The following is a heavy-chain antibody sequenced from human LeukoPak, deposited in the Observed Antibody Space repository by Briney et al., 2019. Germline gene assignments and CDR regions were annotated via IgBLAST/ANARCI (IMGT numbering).Heavy chain of an antibody. Sequence: GGSLRLSCAASGFTFDDYAMHWVRLPPGKGLEWVSSISWDSGSSVYADSVKGRFTISRDNAKHSLYLQMNGLTPDDTALYYCIKDLRLYLKFDTFDMWGQGTMVTVSS. CDR2: ISWDSGSS. V-gene: IGHV3-9*01. J-gene: IGHJ3*02. CDR3: IKDLRLYLKFDTFDM. CDR1: GFTFDDYA. D-gene: IGHD6-25*01.